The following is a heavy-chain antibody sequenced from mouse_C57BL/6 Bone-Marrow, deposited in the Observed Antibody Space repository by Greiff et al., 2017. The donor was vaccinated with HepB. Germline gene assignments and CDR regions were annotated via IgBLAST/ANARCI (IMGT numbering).Heavy chain of an antibody. CDR2: IHPSDSDT. V-gene: IGHV1-74*01. CDR1: GYTFTSYW. CDR3: ARGDITTVVGFETY. D-gene: IGHD1-1*01. J-gene: IGHJ3*01. Sequence: QVQLKQPGAELVKPGASVKVSCKASGYTFTSYWMHWVKQRPGQGLEWIGRIHPSDSDTNYNQKFKGKATLTVDKSSSTAYMQLSSLTSEDSAVYYCARGDITTVVGFETYWGQGTLVTVSA.